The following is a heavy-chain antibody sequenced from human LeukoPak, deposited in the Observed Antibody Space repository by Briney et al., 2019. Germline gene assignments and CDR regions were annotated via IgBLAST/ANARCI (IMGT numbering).Heavy chain of an antibody. CDR3: ARVGKGSYPRNCFDY. V-gene: IGHV5-51*01. CDR1: GYDFTDYW. CDR2: IYAGDSEA. D-gene: IGHD1-26*01. J-gene: IGHJ4*02. Sequence: GESLKISCEGSGYDFTDYWIAWVRQLPGKGLEYMGIIYAGDSEARYSPSFQGQVTMSVDKSISIAYLQWSGLKASDTAMYYCARVGKGSYPRNCFDYWGQGTLVTVSS.